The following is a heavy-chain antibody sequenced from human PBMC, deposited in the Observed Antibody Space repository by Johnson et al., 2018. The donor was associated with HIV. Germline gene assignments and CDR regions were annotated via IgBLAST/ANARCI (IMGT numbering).Heavy chain of an antibody. CDR3: AKERSYSDAFDF. Sequence: QVQLVESGGGLVQPGGSLRLSCAASGFSFSDYYMSWIRQPPGKGLEWVSYISISSNTIYYADSVKGRFTISRDNAKNTLYLEMNSLRAEDTAVYYCAKERSYSDAFDFWGQGTMVTVSS. CDR1: GFSFSDYY. CDR2: ISISSNTI. V-gene: IGHV3-11*01. D-gene: IGHD3-10*01. J-gene: IGHJ3*01.